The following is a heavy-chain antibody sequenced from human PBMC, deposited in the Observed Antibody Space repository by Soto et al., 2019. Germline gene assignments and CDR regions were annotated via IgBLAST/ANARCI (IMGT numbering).Heavy chain of an antibody. D-gene: IGHD4-17*01. J-gene: IGHJ6*02. CDR2: ISYDGSNK. V-gene: IGHV3-30*18. CDR3: AKATTVTTYHYYGMDV. Sequence: GGSLRLSCAASGFTFSSYGMHWVRQAPGKGLEWVAVISYDGSNKYYADSVKGRFTISRDNSKNTLYLQMNSLRAEDTAVYYCAKATTVTTYHYYGMDVWRQGTTDTVSS. CDR1: GFTFSSYG.